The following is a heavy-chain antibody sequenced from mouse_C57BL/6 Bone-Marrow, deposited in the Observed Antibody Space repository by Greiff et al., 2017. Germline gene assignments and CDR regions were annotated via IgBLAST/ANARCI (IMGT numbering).Heavy chain of an antibody. CDR2: ISDGGSYT. CDR3: ATAYYSNYEGFAY. J-gene: IGHJ3*01. Sequence: EVQLVESGGGLVKPGGSLKLSCAASGFTFSSYAMSWVRQTPEKRLEWVATISDGGSYTYYPDNVKGRFIISRDNAKNNLYLQMSHLKSEDTAMYYCATAYYSNYEGFAYWGQGTLVTVSA. CDR1: GFTFSSYA. D-gene: IGHD2-5*01. V-gene: IGHV5-4*01.